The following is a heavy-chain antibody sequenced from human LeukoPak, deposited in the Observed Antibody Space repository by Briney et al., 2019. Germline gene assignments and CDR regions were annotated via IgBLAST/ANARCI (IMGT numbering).Heavy chain of an antibody. Sequence: GGSLRLSCAASGFTFSSYAMSWVRQAPGKGLEWVSAISGSGGSTYYADSVKGRFTISRDNSKNTLYLQMNSLRAEDTAVYYCAKLTADIVVVVAATGLSDYGGQRTLVTVSS. CDR1: GFTFSSYA. J-gene: IGHJ4*02. D-gene: IGHD2-15*01. CDR2: ISGSGGST. V-gene: IGHV3-23*01. CDR3: AKLTADIVVVVAATGLSDY.